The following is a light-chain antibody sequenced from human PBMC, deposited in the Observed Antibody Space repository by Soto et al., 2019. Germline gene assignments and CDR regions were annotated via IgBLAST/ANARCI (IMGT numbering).Light chain of an antibody. Sequence: EIVMTQSPATLSVSPGETVTLSCRASQSVSRNLAWYQQKPGQAPRLLIYGTSTRATGIPARFSGSGSGTEFTLTVSSLQPDDFATYYCQQYNSYPLTFGGGTKVDIK. CDR1: QSVSRN. CDR2: GTS. CDR3: QQYNSYPLT. J-gene: IGKJ4*01. V-gene: IGKV3-15*01.